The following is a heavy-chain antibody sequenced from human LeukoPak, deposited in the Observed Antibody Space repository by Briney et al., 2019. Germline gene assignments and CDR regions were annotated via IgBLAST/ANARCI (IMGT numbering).Heavy chain of an antibody. J-gene: IGHJ6*02. D-gene: IGHD6-19*01. CDR1: GYTFTSYY. V-gene: IGHV1-46*01. CDR2: INPSGGST. Sequence: ASVKVSCKASGYTFTSYYMHWVRQAPGQGLEWMGIINPSGGSTSYAQKFQGRVTMTRDTSTSTVYMELSSLRSEDTAVYYCARSSPKQSEDYYYYGMDVWGQGTTVTVSS. CDR3: ARSSPKQSEDYYYYGMDV.